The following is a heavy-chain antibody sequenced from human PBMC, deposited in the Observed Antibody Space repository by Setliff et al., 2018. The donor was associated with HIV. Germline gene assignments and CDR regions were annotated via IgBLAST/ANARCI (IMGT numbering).Heavy chain of an antibody. D-gene: IGHD4-4*01. CDR1: GGSISSGGYY. CDR2: IYYSGST. CDR3: ARGPPNDDSNWDYFDK. Sequence: SETLSLTCTVSGGSISSGGYYGSWIRQHPGKGLEYIGYIYYSGSTYYSPSLKIRLTISIETSKTQFSLKLNSVTAADTAVYYCARGPPNDDSNWDYFDKWGQGTLVTVSS. J-gene: IGHJ4*02. V-gene: IGHV4-31*03.